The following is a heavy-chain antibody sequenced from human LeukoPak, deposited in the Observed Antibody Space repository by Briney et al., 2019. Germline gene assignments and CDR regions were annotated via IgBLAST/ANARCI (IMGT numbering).Heavy chain of an antibody. J-gene: IGHJ3*01. Sequence: GGSLRLSCAASGFTFRSYGMHWLRQAPGQAPERAAVISFDARNTYYADSVKGRFTISRDNSKITLYLQMNSLRAEDTAVYYCAKGPQTGYSNWGQGTMVTVSS. CDR1: GFTFRSYG. CDR2: ISFDARNT. CDR3: AKGPQTGYSN. D-gene: IGHD6-13*01. V-gene: IGHV3-30*18.